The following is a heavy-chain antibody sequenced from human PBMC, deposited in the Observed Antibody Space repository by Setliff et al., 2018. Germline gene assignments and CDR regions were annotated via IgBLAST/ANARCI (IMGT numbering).Heavy chain of an antibody. Sequence: VKVSCKASGYTFTDYYMHWVQQAPGKGLEWMGRVDPEDGETIYAEKFQGRVTITADTSTSTVYMELSSLRSEDTAVYYCARDSRGEAGSTRQNTFDYWGQGTLVTVS. CDR1: GYTFTDYY. V-gene: IGHV1-69-2*01. CDR3: ARDSRGEAGSTRQNTFDY. D-gene: IGHD2-2*01. J-gene: IGHJ4*02. CDR2: VDPEDGET.